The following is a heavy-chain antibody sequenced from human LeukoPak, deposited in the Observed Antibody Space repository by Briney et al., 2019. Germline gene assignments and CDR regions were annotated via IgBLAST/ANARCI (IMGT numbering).Heavy chain of an antibody. D-gene: IGHD3-10*01. V-gene: IGHV3-23*01. J-gene: IGHJ4*02. CDR2: ISGSGGST. Sequence: GGSLRLSCAASGFTFSSYAVSWVRQAPGKGLEWVSSISGSGGSTYSADSVKGRFTISRDNSKNTLYLQMNSLRVEDTAVYYCARPLGYTGTGTYFGYWGQGALVTISS. CDR1: GFTFSSYA. CDR3: ARPLGYTGTGTYFGY.